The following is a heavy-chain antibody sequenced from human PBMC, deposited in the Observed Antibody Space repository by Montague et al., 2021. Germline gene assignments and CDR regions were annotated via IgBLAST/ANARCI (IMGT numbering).Heavy chain of an antibody. CDR2: ILHTGST. CDR3: ARDNGYCNITSCSPLTY. J-gene: IGHJ4*02. CDR1: GGSISSINW. Sequence: SETLSLTCAVSGGSISSINWWSWVRQPPGKRLEWIGEILHTGSTNYNPSLKSRVTISVDKSKNQFSLKLSSVTAADTAVYYCARDNGYCNITSCSPLTYWGQGTLVTVSS. V-gene: IGHV4-4*02. D-gene: IGHD2-2*03.